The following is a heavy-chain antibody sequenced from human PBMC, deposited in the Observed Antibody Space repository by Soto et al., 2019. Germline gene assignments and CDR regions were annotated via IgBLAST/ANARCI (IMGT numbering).Heavy chain of an antibody. D-gene: IGHD3-22*01. CDR2: IYYSGST. J-gene: IGHJ3*02. V-gene: IGHV4-31*03. Sequence: PSETLSLTCTVSGGSISSGGYYWIWIRQHPGKGLEWIGYIYYSGSTYYNPSLKSRVTISVDTSKNQFSLKLSSVTAADTAVYYCARDSSGGGVIWGQGTMVTVSS. CDR3: ARDSSGGGVI. CDR1: GGSISSGGYY.